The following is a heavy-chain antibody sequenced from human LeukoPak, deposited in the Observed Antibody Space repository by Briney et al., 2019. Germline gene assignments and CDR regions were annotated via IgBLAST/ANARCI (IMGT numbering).Heavy chain of an antibody. Sequence: PGGSLRLSCAASGFTVSNNYMSWVRQPPGKGLEWVSVIYSGGNTYYADSVRGRFTISRDNSKNTLYLQMNSLRAEDTAVYYCAKDPRPLYSSSSPYYFDFWGQGTLVTVSS. J-gene: IGHJ4*02. CDR3: AKDPRPLYSSSSPYYFDF. CDR2: IYSGGNT. V-gene: IGHV3-53*01. D-gene: IGHD6-6*01. CDR1: GFTVSNNY.